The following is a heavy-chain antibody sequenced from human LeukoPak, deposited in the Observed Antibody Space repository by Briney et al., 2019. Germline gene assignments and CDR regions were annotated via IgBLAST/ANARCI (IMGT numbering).Heavy chain of an antibody. CDR3: ARGLGYCSGGSCPRRAFDI. Sequence: GGSLRLSCAAPGVTFSDYYMSWIREAPGKGLEWVSFISSSGSTIYYADSMKGRFTISRDNAKNSVYLQMNSLRAEDTAVYYCARGLGYCSGGSCPRRAFDIWGQGTTVTASS. V-gene: IGHV3-11*01. D-gene: IGHD2-15*01. CDR1: GVTFSDYY. CDR2: ISSSGSTI. J-gene: IGHJ3*02.